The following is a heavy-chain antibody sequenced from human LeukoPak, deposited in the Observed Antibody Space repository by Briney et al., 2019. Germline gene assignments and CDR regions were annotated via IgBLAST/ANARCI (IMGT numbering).Heavy chain of an antibody. Sequence: PSETLSLTCAVYGGSFSGYYRSWIRQPPGKGLEWIGEINHRGSTNYNPSLKSRVTISVDTSKNQFSLKLSSVTAADTAVYYCARLMDTAMVPWYFDLWGRGTLVTVSS. CDR1: GGSFSGYY. D-gene: IGHD5-18*01. CDR2: INHRGST. CDR3: ARLMDTAMVPWYFDL. V-gene: IGHV4-34*01. J-gene: IGHJ2*01.